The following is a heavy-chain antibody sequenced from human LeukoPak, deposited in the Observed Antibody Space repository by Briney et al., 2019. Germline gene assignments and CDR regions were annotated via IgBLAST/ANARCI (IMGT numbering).Heavy chain of an antibody. Sequence: ASVTVSCKASGYTFTSYGISWVRQAPGQGLEWMGWISAYNGNTNYAQKLQGRVTMTTDTSTSTAYMELRSLRSDDTAVYYCARDYDYVWGSYRYLRWFDPWGQGTLVTVSS. CDR1: GYTFTSYG. D-gene: IGHD3-16*02. CDR2: ISAYNGNT. CDR3: ARDYDYVWGSYRYLRWFDP. J-gene: IGHJ5*02. V-gene: IGHV1-18*01.